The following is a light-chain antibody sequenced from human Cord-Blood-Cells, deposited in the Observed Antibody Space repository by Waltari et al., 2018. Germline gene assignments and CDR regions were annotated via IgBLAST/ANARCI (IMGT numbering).Light chain of an antibody. CDR2: WAS. V-gene: IGKV4-1*01. Sequence: DIVMTQSPDSLAVYLGERAPINCKSSQSVLYSSNNQNYLAWYQQKPGQPPKLLIYWASTRESGVPDRFSGSGSGTDFTLTSSSLQAEDVAVYYCQQYYSTPWTFGQGTKVEIK. CDR1: QSVLYSSNNQNY. CDR3: QQYYSTPWT. J-gene: IGKJ1*01.